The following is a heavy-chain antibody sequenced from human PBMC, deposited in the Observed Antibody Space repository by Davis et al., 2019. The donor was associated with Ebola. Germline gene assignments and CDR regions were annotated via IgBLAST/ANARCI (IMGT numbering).Heavy chain of an antibody. D-gene: IGHD3-16*01. CDR3: ARGGGAQDY. J-gene: IGHJ4*02. CDR1: GFTFSSYS. CDR2: ISSSSYYI. V-gene: IGHV3-21*01. Sequence: GGSLRLSCAASGFTFSSYSMNWVRQSPGKGLEWVSSISSSSYYIYYADSAKGRFTISRDNAKNSLYLQMNSLRAEDTAVYYCARGGGAQDYWGQGTLVTVSS.